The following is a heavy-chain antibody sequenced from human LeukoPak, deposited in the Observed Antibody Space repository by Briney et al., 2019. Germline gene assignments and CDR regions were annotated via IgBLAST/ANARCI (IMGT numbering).Heavy chain of an antibody. V-gene: IGHV4-4*02. Sequence: SGTLSLTCAVSGGSISSRNRWSWVRQPPGKGLEWIGEIYHSGSTYYNPSLKSRVTISVDTSKNQFSLKLSSVTAADTAVYYCARWVTYSSSSDAFDIWGQGTMVTVSS. D-gene: IGHD6-6*01. CDR1: GGSISSRNR. CDR2: IYHSGST. J-gene: IGHJ3*02. CDR3: ARWVTYSSSSDAFDI.